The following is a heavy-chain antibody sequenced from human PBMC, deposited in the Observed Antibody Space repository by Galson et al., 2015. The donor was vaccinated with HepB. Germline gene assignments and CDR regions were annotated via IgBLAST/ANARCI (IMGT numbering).Heavy chain of an antibody. CDR3: AKDGAEYYYDSSAYFQH. CDR2: ISERGDIT. Sequence: SLRLSCAASGFNFGTYAMHWIRQTPGRGLEWVSGISERGDITNYADSVKGRFTISRDNSRNTLYLQMNSLRAEDTAVYYCAKDGAEYYYDSSAYFQHWGQGTLVTVSS. CDR1: GFNFGTYA. V-gene: IGHV3-23*01. J-gene: IGHJ1*01. D-gene: IGHD3-22*01.